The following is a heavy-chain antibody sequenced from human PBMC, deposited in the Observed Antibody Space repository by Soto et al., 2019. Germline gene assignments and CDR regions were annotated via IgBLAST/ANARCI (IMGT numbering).Heavy chain of an antibody. V-gene: IGHV3-15*04. J-gene: IGHJ4*02. CDR3: TAFSGSGGTCPNF. D-gene: IGHD2-15*01. Sequence: SCAGSGFTFRDAWMSWVRQAPGKGLEWVGHIESRTDGGTTDYAEPVNGRFTISRDEPKNTEYLQMSSLKTADAAVYYCTAFSGSGGTCPNFWGLGTIVAGSS. CDR1: GFTFRDAW. CDR2: IESRTDGGTT.